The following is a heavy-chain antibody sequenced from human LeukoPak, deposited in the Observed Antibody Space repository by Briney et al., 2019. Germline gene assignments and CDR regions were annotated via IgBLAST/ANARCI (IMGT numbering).Heavy chain of an antibody. CDR2: IKQDGSEK. D-gene: IGHD3-16*02. Sequence: GGSLRLSCAASGFTFSSYWMSWIRQAPGKGLEWVANIKQDGSEKYYVDSVKGRFTISRDNAKNSLYLQMNSLRAEDTAVYYCARETDDYVWGSYRYTGTDYWGQGTLVTVS. CDR1: GFTFSSYW. V-gene: IGHV3-7*01. CDR3: ARETDDYVWGSYRYTGTDY. J-gene: IGHJ4*02.